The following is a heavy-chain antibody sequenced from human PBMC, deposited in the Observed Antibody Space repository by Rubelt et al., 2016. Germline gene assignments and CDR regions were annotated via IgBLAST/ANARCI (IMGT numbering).Heavy chain of an antibody. J-gene: IGHJ4*02. Sequence: EVQLVESGGGLVQPGGSLRLSCAASGFTFRSYWMSWVRQAPGKGLEWVASIKQDGSERYYVDSVKGRFTISRDNSKNTLFLQMNSLRADETSVYYCAKGDGSGSYYNNYWGQGTLVTVSS. CDR1: GFTFRSYW. V-gene: IGHV3-7*03. CDR2: IKQDGSER. D-gene: IGHD3-10*01. CDR3: AKGDGSGSYYNNY.